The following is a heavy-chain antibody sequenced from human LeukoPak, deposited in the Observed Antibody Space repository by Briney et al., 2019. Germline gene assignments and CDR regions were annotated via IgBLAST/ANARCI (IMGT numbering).Heavy chain of an antibody. CDR2: IKGDESAK. D-gene: IGHD1-26*01. Sequence: GGSLRLSCAASGFTFSTYWMAWVRQAPGKGLEWVANIKGDESAKHQADSVKGRFTIFRDNAQRSVYLQMSSLRGEDTAVYYCARDVGGSLDHWGQGTLVTVSS. J-gene: IGHJ4*02. V-gene: IGHV3-7*01. CDR3: ARDVGGSLDH. CDR1: GFTFSTYW.